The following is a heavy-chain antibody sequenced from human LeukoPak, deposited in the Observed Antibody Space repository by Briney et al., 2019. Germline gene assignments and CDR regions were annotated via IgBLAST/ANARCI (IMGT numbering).Heavy chain of an antibody. CDR3: ARDLILIDY. CDR1: GFTFSTYW. J-gene: IGHJ4*02. V-gene: IGHV3-74*01. Sequence: GGSLRLSCAASGFTFSTYWMHWARQAPGKGLEWVSRIKTDGSIKSSADAVKGRFTISRDNAKNTLYLQMDSLRPEDTAVYYCARDLILIDYWGQGTLVTVSS. CDR2: IKTDGSIK. D-gene: IGHD3-10*01.